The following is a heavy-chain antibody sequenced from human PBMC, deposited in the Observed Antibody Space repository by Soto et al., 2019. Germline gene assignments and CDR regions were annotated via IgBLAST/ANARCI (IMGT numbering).Heavy chain of an antibody. J-gene: IGHJ4*02. CDR2: INHSGNT. CDR1: GGSFSDYY. V-gene: IGHV4-34*01. CDR3: AREANTRHRGYYFDY. Sequence: SETLSLTCAVYGGSFSDYYWNWIRQPPGKGLEWIGEINHSGNTIRNPSLESRVTISVDTSKKQFSLKLKSVRAADTAVYYCAREANTRHRGYYFDYWGQGTLVTVSS.